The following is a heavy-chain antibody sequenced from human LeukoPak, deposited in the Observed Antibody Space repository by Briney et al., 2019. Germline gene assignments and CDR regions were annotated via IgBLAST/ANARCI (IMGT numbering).Heavy chain of an antibody. CDR2: IIPIFGTA. CDR1: GGTFSSYA. J-gene: IGHJ4*02. V-gene: IGHV1-69*13. Sequence: SVTVSCTASGGTFSSYAISWVRQAPGQGLEWMGGIIPIFGTADYAQKFQGRVTITADESTSTAYMELSSLRSEDTAVYYCASDLRLFYGDYGMDYWGQGTLVTVSS. CDR3: ASDLRLFYGDYGMDY. D-gene: IGHD4-17*01.